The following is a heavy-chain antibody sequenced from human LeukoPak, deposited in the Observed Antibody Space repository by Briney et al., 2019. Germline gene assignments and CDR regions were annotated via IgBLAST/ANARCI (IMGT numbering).Heavy chain of an antibody. CDR3: ARHLRIATIYSPFDY. Sequence: GESLKISCKGSGYSITTYWIGWVRQMPGKGLEWMGIIYPGDSDTRYSPSFQGQVTISADKSISTAYLQWSSLKASDTAMYYCARHLRIATIYSPFDYWGQGTLVTVSS. V-gene: IGHV5-51*01. D-gene: IGHD5-24*01. CDR1: GYSITTYW. CDR2: IYPGDSDT. J-gene: IGHJ4*02.